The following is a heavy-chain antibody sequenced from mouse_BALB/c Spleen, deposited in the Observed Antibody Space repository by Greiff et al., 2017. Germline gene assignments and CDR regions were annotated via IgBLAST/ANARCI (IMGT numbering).Heavy chain of an antibody. V-gene: IGHV1-12*01. CDR2: IYPGNGGT. CDR1: GYTFTSYN. D-gene: IGHD2-14*01. J-gene: IGHJ4*01. CDR3: AVRYYYAMDY. Sequence: QVQLQQSGAELVRSGASVKMSCKASGYTFTSYNMHWVKQTPGQGLEWIGYIYPGNGGTNYNQKFKGKATLTADTSSSTAYMQISSLTSEDSAVYVCAVRYYYAMDYWGQGTSVTVSS.